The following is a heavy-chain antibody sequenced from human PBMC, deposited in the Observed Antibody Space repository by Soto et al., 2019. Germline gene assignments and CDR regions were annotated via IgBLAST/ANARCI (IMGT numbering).Heavy chain of an antibody. CDR2: IYYSGST. CDR1: GGSISSSSYY. J-gene: IGHJ6*02. CDR3: ARGGGLDPPYYYYGMDV. D-gene: IGHD6-19*01. Sequence: QLQLQESGPGLVKPSETLSLTCTVSGGSISSSSYYWGWIRQPPGKGLEWIGSIYYSGSTYYNPSLKSRVTISVDTSKNQFSLKLSSVTAADTAVYYCARGGGLDPPYYYYGMDVWGQGTTVTVSS. V-gene: IGHV4-39*01.